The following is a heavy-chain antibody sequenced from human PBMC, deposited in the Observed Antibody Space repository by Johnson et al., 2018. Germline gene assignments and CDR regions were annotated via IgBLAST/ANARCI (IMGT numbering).Heavy chain of an antibody. CDR1: GFTFSSYG. V-gene: IGHV3-33*01. CDR3: ARDLGYYYDGSGYVGTQEEDV. D-gene: IGHD3-22*01. CDR2: IWYDGSNK. Sequence: QVQLVQSGGGVVQPGRSLRLSCAASGFTFSSYGMHWVRQAPGKGLEWVAVIWYDGSNKYYADSVKGRFTISRDNSKNTLYLQMNSLRAEDTAVYYCARDLGYYYDGSGYVGTQEEDVWGQGTTVTVSS. J-gene: IGHJ6*02.